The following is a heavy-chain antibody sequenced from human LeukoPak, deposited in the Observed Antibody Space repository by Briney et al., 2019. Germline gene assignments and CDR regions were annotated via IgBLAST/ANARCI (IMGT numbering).Heavy chain of an antibody. CDR1: GFSFISYG. Sequence: GGCLRLSCAASGFSFISYGMHWVRQAPGKGLEWVGVISDDGTSKDYADSVKGRFTISRDNSKYTLYLQMNSLRAEDTAVYYCAKRPSDYGDYVTYFDYWGQGTLVTVSS. D-gene: IGHD4-17*01. CDR3: AKRPSDYGDYVTYFDY. CDR2: ISDDGTSK. J-gene: IGHJ4*02. V-gene: IGHV3-30*18.